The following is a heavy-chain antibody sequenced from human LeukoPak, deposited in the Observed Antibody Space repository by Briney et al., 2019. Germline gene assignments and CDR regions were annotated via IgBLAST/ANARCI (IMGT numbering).Heavy chain of an antibody. CDR3: AIATPGTKYFHH. Sequence: GASLKISCKGSGSNFASYWIAWVRQMPGSGLEWMGIIYPGDSDTRYSPSFQGQVTISADKSISTAYLQWSSLKASDTAMYYCAIATPGTKYFHHWGQGTLVTVSS. CDR2: IYPGDSDT. CDR1: GSNFASYW. J-gene: IGHJ1*01. V-gene: IGHV5-51*01. D-gene: IGHD6-13*01.